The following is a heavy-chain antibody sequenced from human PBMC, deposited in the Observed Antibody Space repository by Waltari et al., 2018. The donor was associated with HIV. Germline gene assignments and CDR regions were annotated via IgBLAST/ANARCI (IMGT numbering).Heavy chain of an antibody. CDR2: SRAYKGNT. CDR3: ARVQWLVFDRVLDFDY. D-gene: IGHD6-19*01. J-gene: IGHJ4*02. CDR1: GYTFTSYG. Sequence: QVQLVQSGAEVKKPGASVKVSCKASGYTFTSYGISWVRQAPGQGLEWMGWSRAYKGNTNDAQKHKGRVTMTTDTSTSTAYMELRSLRSDDTAVYYCARVQWLVFDRVLDFDYWGQGTLVTVSS. V-gene: IGHV1-18*01.